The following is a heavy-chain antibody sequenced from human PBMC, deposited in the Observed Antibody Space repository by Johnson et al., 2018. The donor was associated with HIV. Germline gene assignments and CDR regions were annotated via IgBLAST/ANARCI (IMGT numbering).Heavy chain of an antibody. CDR3: ASPYEWGTGAFDI. Sequence: VQLVESGGGLIQPGGSLRLSCAASGFTVSSNYMSWVRQAPGKGLEWVSVIFSGDSTYYADSVKGRFTISRDNSKNTLYLKMNRLRAGETAVYYCASPYEWGTGAFDIWGQGTMVTVSS. J-gene: IGHJ3*02. CDR2: IFSGDST. D-gene: IGHD7-27*01. CDR1: GFTVSSNY. V-gene: IGHV3-66*03.